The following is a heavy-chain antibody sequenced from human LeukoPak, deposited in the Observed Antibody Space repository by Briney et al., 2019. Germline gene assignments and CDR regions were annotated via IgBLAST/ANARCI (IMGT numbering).Heavy chain of an antibody. CDR2: INAYNGKT. CDR3: ARAPHAYYGSGSYYNPPYYFDY. Sequence: ASVKVSCKASGYTFPSYGISWVRQAPGQGLEWMGWINAYNGKTNYAQKLQGRVTMTTDTSTSTAYMELRSLKSDDTAVYYCARAPHAYYGSGSYYNPPYYFDYWGQGTLVTVSS. V-gene: IGHV1-18*01. D-gene: IGHD3-10*01. J-gene: IGHJ4*02. CDR1: GYTFPSYG.